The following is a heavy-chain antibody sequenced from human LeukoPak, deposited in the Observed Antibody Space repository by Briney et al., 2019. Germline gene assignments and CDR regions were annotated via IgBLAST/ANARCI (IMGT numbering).Heavy chain of an antibody. V-gene: IGHV3-7*01. Sequence: PGGSLRLSCAASGFTFSSYWMSWVRQAPGKGLEWVANIKQDGSEKYYVDSVKGRFTISRDNAKNSLYLQMNSLRAEDTAVYYCARDSDQLLFFGSPYYMDVWGKGTTVTVSS. CDR1: GFTFSSYW. J-gene: IGHJ6*03. CDR3: ARDSDQLLFFGSPYYMDV. D-gene: IGHD2-2*01. CDR2: IKQDGSEK.